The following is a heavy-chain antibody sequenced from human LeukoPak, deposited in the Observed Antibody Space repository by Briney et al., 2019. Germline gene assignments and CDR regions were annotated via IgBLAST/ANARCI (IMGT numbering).Heavy chain of an antibody. Sequence: GGSLRLSCAASGFTLSSYWMSWVRQAPGKGLEWVANIKQDGSEKYYVDSVKGRFTISRDNAKNSLYLQMNSLRAEDTAVYYCARGDTYCGGDCYSFDYWGQGTLVTVSS. D-gene: IGHD2-21*02. V-gene: IGHV3-7*01. CDR3: ARGDTYCGGDCYSFDY. CDR1: GFTLSSYW. CDR2: IKQDGSEK. J-gene: IGHJ4*02.